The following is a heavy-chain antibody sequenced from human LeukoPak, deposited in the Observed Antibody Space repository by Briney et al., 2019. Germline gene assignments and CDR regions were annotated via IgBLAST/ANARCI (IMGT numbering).Heavy chain of an antibody. CDR2: ISSSSSYI. Sequence: GGSLRLSCAASGFTFSSYSMNWVRQAPGKGLEWVSSISSSSSYIYYADSVKGRFTISRDNAKNSLYLQMNSLRAEDTAVYYCARVPRRYYDSSGYYYIFDYWGQGTLVTVSS. J-gene: IGHJ4*02. D-gene: IGHD3-22*01. V-gene: IGHV3-21*01. CDR3: ARVPRRYYDSSGYYYIFDY. CDR1: GFTFSSYS.